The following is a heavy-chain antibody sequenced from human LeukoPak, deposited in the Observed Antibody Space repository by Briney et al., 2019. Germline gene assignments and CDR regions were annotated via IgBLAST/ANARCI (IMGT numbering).Heavy chain of an antibody. CDR1: GFTFGDYY. Sequence: GGSLRLSCAASGFTFGDYYMSWIRQAPGKGLEWVANIKHDGSDSFYVDSVKGRFTISRDNSENSLYLQMHSLRVEDTAMYFCARDRRPTIYGGLDSWGQGTVVTVSS. CDR2: IKHDGSDS. V-gene: IGHV3-7*01. J-gene: IGHJ4*02. D-gene: IGHD4-17*01. CDR3: ARDRRPTIYGGLDS.